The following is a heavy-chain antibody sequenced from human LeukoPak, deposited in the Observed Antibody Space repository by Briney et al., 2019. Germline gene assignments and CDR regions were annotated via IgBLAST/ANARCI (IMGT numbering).Heavy chain of an antibody. V-gene: IGHV4-39*07. D-gene: IGHD3-3*01. CDR3: ARDFWSGPNWFDP. CDR2: IYYSGST. Sequence: SETLSLTCTVSGGSISSTSYSWGWIRQPPGKGLEWIGSIYYSGSTYYNPSLKSRVTISVDTSMNQFSLKLSSVTAADTAVYYCARDFWSGPNWFDPWGRGTLVTVSS. J-gene: IGHJ5*02. CDR1: GGSISSTSYS.